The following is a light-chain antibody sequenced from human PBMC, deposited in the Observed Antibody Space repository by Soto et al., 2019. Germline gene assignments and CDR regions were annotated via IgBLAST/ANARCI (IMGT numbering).Light chain of an antibody. CDR2: DVT. V-gene: IGLV2-11*01. J-gene: IGLJ2*01. CDR1: SSDVGGYNR. CDR3: CSYAGSYSWI. Sequence: QSALTQPPSVSGSPGQSVTISCTGTSSDVGGYNRVSWYQQPPGTAPKLIIYDVTKRPSGVPDRFSGSKSGNTASLTISGLQAEDEADYYCCSYAGSYSWIFGGGTKLTVL.